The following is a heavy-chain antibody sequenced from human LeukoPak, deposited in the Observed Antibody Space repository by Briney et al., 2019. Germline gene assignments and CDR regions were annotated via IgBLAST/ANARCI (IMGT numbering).Heavy chain of an antibody. CDR2: IIPIFGTA. V-gene: IGHV1-69*13. J-gene: IGHJ4*02. CDR3: ARESGYYYLPFDY. Sequence: SVKVSCKASGDTFSSYAISWVRQAPGQGLEWMGGIIPIFGTANYAQKFQGRVTITADESTSTAYMELGSLRSEDTAVYYCARESGYYYLPFDYWGQGTLVTVSS. CDR1: GDTFSSYA. D-gene: IGHD3-22*01.